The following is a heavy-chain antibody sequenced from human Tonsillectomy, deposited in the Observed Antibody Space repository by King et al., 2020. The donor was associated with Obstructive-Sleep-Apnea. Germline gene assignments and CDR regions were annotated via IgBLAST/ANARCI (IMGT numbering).Heavy chain of an antibody. Sequence: VQLVESGGGVVQPGRSLRLSCAASGFTFSSYGMNWVRQAPGKGLEWVALIWFDGSKTYYADSVKGRFSISRDNSKNTLYLQMNSLRAEDTALYYCVKELYYSDSGNYPIRAEHLQHWGQGTLVTVSS. CDR3: VKELYYSDSGNYPIRAEHLQH. J-gene: IGHJ1*01. CDR2: IWFDGSKT. V-gene: IGHV3-33*06. CDR1: GFTFSSYG. D-gene: IGHD3-22*01.